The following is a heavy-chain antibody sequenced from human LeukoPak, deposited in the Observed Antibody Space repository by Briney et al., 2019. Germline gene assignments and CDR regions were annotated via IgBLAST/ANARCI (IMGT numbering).Heavy chain of an antibody. Sequence: GGSLRLSCAASGFTFRAYSMNWVRLTPGKGLEWVSSISTRSEYIYHADSVKGRFTISRDNAKNSLYLQMTSLRAEDTAVYYCARGGLPSAIDWFDPWGHGPLVTVSS. V-gene: IGHV3-21*01. CDR1: GFTFRAYS. J-gene: IGHJ5*02. CDR2: ISTRSEYI. D-gene: IGHD2-2*02. CDR3: ARGGLPSAIDWFDP.